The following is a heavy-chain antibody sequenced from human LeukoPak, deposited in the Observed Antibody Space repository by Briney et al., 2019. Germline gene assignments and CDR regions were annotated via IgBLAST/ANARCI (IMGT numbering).Heavy chain of an antibody. D-gene: IGHD3-10*01. J-gene: IGHJ6*03. CDR1: GFTFSSYW. V-gene: IGHV3-7*01. CDR2: IKQDGSEI. CDR3: ARSGIKMVRGVIIKSPYHMDV. Sequence: GGSLRLSCAASGFTFSSYWMGWVRQAPGKGLEWVANIKQDGSEIHHVDSVEGRFTISRENAKNSLYLQMNSLRAEDTAVYYCARSGIKMVRGVIIKSPYHMDVWGKGTTVTVSS.